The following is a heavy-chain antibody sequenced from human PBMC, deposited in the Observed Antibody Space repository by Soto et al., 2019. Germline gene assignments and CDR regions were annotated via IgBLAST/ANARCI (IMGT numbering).Heavy chain of an antibody. V-gene: IGHV3-21*01. D-gene: IGHD5-12*01. J-gene: IGHJ6*02. CDR3: ARVRSGYICMDV. CDR2: ISSSSSYI. Sequence: GWSLRLSCAASGFTSSSYSMNWVRQAPGKGLEWVSSISSSSSYIYYADSVKGRFTISRDNAKNSLYLQMNSLRAEDTAVYYCARVRSGYICMDVWGQGTTVTV. CDR1: GFTSSSYS.